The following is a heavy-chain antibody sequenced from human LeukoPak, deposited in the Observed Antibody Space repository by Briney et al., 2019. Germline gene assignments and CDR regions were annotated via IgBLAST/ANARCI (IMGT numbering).Heavy chain of an antibody. V-gene: IGHV5-51*01. CDR1: GYSFTSYW. D-gene: IGHD3-22*01. J-gene: IGHJ3*02. Sequence: GESLKISCKGSGYSFTSYWIGWVRPMPGKGLEWMGIIYPGDSDTRYSPSFQGQVTISADKSISTAYLQWSSLKASDTAMYSCARSRDDSMGPDAFDIWGQGTMVTVSS. CDR2: IYPGDSDT. CDR3: ARSRDDSMGPDAFDI.